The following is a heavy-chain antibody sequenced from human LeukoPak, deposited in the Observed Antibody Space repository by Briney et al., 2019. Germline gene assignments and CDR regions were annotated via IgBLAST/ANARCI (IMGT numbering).Heavy chain of an antibody. CDR2: MYPGDSRT. V-gene: IGHV5-51*01. D-gene: IGHD6-13*01. Sequence: GESLQISCEAFGYPFTDYWIGWVRQVPGKGPEWMGVMYPGDSRTRYSPSFQGQVTISADKSINTAYLQWSSLKASDTAIYYCACRDLRSTRSGLWGQGTLVTVSS. CDR1: GYPFTDYW. J-gene: IGHJ5*02. CDR3: ACRDLRSTRSGL.